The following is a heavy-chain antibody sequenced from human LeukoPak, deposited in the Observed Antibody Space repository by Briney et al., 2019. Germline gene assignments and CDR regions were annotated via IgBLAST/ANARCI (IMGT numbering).Heavy chain of an antibody. J-gene: IGHJ4*02. CDR1: GFTFSSYA. Sequence: GGSLRLSCAASGFTFSSYAMHWVRQAPGKGLEWVAVISYDGSNKYYADSVKGRFTISRDNSKNTLYLQMNSLRAEDTAVYYCARDQYDYVWGSYPFSYYFDYWGQGTLVTVSS. CDR2: ISYDGSNK. D-gene: IGHD3-16*02. CDR3: ARDQYDYVWGSYPFSYYFDY. V-gene: IGHV3-30-3*01.